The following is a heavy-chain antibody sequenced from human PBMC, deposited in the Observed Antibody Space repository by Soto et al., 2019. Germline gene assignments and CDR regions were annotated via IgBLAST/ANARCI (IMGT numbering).Heavy chain of an antibody. CDR3: VRRHVSATGIDWFGP. CDR1: RYTFTSYC. J-gene: IGHJ5*02. CDR2: INAANGDT. D-gene: IGHD6-13*01. Sequence: ASVKVSLKASRYTFTSYCLHWLGQAPRQMLDWMCWINAANGDTKYSPNVQGRVTITRDTCASTAYMELSSLRSEDTAVYYCVRRHVSATGIDWFGPWGQGNLVTGSS. V-gene: IGHV1-3*01.